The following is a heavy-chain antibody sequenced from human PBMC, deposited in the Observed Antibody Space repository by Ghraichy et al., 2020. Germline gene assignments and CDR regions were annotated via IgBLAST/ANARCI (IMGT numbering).Heavy chain of an antibody. V-gene: IGHV3-30*03. J-gene: IGHJ4*02. D-gene: IGHD3-10*01. Sequence: SLRLSCAASGFTFSSYGMHWVRQAPGKGLEWVAVISYDGSNKYYADSVKGRFTISRDNSKNTLYLQMNSLRAEDTAVYYCARSSGSGSHLNDYWGQGTLVTVSS. CDR1: GFTFSSYG. CDR2: ISYDGSNK. CDR3: ARSSGSGSHLNDY.